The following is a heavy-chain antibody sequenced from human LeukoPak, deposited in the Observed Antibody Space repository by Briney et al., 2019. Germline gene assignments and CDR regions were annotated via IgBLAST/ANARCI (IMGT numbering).Heavy chain of an antibody. J-gene: IGHJ4*02. V-gene: IGHV5-51*01. CDR3: ARVRYCSGGSCSQVDY. CDR1: GYSFTNSW. CDR2: IAPGDSDT. D-gene: IGHD2-15*01. Sequence: PGESLKISCKGSGYSFTNSWIGWVRQMPGKGLEWMGMIAPGDSDTRYSPSFQGQVTISADKSISTAFLQWTSLKASDIAMYYCARVRYCSGGSCSQVDYWGQGTLVIVSP.